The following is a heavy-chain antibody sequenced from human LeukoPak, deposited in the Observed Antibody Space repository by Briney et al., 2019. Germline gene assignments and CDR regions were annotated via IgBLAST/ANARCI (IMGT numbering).Heavy chain of an antibody. Sequence: SETLSLTCTVSGGSISSYYWSWIRQPPGKGLEWIGYIYYSGSTNYNPSLKSRVTISVDTSKNQFSLKLSSVTAEDTAVYYCARDRYSIQNYYYYYMDVWGKGTTVTVSS. CDR1: GGSISSYY. D-gene: IGHD4-11*01. CDR3: ARDRYSIQNYYYYYMDV. CDR2: IYYSGST. J-gene: IGHJ6*03. V-gene: IGHV4-59*01.